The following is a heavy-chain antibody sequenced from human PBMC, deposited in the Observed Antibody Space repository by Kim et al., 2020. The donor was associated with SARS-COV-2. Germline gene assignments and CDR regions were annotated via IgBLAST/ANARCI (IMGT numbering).Heavy chain of an antibody. CDR3: AKDRAPSSGWYYFDY. CDR2: ISYDGSNK. D-gene: IGHD6-19*01. J-gene: IGHJ4*01. Sequence: GGSLRLSCAASGFTFSSYGMHWVRQAPGKGLEWVAVISYDGSNKYYADSVKGRFTISRDNSKNTLYLQMNSLRAEDTAVYYCAKDRAPSSGWYYFDYWG. V-gene: IGHV3-30*18. CDR1: GFTFSSYG.